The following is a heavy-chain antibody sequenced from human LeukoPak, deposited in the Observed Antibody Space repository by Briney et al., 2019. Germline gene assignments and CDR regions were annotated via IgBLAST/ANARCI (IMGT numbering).Heavy chain of an antibody. V-gene: IGHV3-21*01. CDR2: ISSSSSYI. D-gene: IGHD3-9*01. Sequence: PGGSLRLSCATSGFTFSSYSMDWVRQAPGKGLEWVSSISSSSSYIYYADSVKGRFTISRDNAKNSLYLQMNSLRAEDTAVYYCPRDPSRDILTGHSGYFDYWGQGTLVTVSS. J-gene: IGHJ4*02. CDR3: PRDPSRDILTGHSGYFDY. CDR1: GFTFSSYS.